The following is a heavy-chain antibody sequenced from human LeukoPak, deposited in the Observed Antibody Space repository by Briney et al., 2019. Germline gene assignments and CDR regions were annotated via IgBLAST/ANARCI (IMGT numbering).Heavy chain of an antibody. CDR3: ARGQGYYGSGSYLPY. J-gene: IGHJ4*02. CDR2: IIPIFGSA. Sequence: ASVKVSCKASGGTFSSYAISWVRQAPGQGLEWMGGIIPIFGSANYAQKFQGRVTITTDESTGTAYMELSSLRSEDTAVYYCARGQGYYGSGSYLPYWGQGTLVTVSS. CDR1: GGTFSSYA. V-gene: IGHV1-69*05. D-gene: IGHD3-10*01.